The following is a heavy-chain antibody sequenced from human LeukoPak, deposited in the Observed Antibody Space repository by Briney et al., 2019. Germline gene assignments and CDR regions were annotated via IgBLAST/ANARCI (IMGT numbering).Heavy chain of an antibody. CDR3: AKEFLRWGFDP. D-gene: IGHD2-21*01. CDR1: GFTFRNYV. Sequence: GGSLRLSCAASGFTFRNYVIHWVRQAPGKGLEWVAVTSSDLNVKLYADSVKGRFTISRDNSRSTLYLQMNSLRPEDTAIYYCAKEFLRWGFDPWGQGTLVTVSS. J-gene: IGHJ5*02. V-gene: IGHV3-30*18. CDR2: TSSDLNVK.